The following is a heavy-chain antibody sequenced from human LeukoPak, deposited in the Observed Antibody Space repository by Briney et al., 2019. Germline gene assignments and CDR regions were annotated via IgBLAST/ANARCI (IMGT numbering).Heavy chain of an antibody. D-gene: IGHD6-19*01. CDR1: GGSISSYY. CDR2: IDYSGST. V-gene: IGHV4-59*01. CDR3: ARDFSSGWYDP. J-gene: IGHJ5*02. Sequence: SETLSLTCTVSGGSISSYYWSWIRQPPGKGLQWIGYIDYSGSTNYNASLKSRVTISVDTSKNQFSLKLSPVTAADTAVYYCARDFSSGWYDPWGQGTLVTVSS.